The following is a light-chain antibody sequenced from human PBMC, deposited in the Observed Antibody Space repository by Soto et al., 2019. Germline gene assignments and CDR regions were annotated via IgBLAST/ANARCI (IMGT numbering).Light chain of an antibody. V-gene: IGKV3-11*01. J-gene: IGKJ3*01. CDR3: QHRNNRPFS. CDR1: QSVSNY. CDR2: DAS. Sequence: EIVLTQSPATLSLSPGERDTLSCRASQSVSNYLAWYQQRPGQAPRLLIYDASNRATGIPARFSGSGSGTDFTLTISGLELEDFAIYYCQHRNNRPFSFGPGTKVDIK.